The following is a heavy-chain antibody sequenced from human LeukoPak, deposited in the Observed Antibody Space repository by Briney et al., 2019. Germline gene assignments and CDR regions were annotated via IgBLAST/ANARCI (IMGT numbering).Heavy chain of an antibody. D-gene: IGHD3-16*01. CDR1: GYTFTSYD. CDR3: AREWGSYAVWFDP. Sequence: ASVTVSFKASGYTFTSYDINWVRQATGQGLEWMGWMNPNSGNTGYAQKFQGRVTMTRNTSISTAYMELSSLRSEDTAVYYCAREWGSYAVWFDPWGQGTLVTVSS. J-gene: IGHJ5*02. CDR2: MNPNSGNT. V-gene: IGHV1-8*01.